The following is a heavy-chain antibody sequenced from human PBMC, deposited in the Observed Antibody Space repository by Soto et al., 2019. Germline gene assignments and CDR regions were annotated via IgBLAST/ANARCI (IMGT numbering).Heavy chain of an antibody. J-gene: IGHJ4*01. CDR2: IYYSGTT. V-gene: IGHV4-59*01. CDR3: ARANPGYYYDSSGYSGYYFDY. D-gene: IGHD3-22*01. CDR1: GGSISSYY. Sequence: SETLSLTCTVSGGSISSYYWSWIRQPPGKGLEWIGYIYYSGTTNYNPSLKRRVTISVDTSKNQFSLKLSSVTAADTAVYYCARANPGYYYDSSGYSGYYFDYWGHGSLVTVSS.